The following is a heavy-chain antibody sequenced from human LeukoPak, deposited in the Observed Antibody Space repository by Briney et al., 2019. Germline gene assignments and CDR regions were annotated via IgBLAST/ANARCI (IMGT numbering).Heavy chain of an antibody. CDR3: ARGGSGYYNH. Sequence: GGSLRLSCAASGFTFRDYYMNWIRQAPGKGLEWVSYISSSGSALYYADSVKGRFTISRDNAKNSLYLQMNSLRAEDTAVYYCARGGSGYYNHWGQGTLVTVSS. CDR1: GFTFRDYY. CDR2: ISSSGSAL. D-gene: IGHD3-22*01. J-gene: IGHJ5*02. V-gene: IGHV3-11*04.